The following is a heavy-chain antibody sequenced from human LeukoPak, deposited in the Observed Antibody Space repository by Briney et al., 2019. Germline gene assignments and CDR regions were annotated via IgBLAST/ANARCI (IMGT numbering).Heavy chain of an antibody. CDR3: ARDRGSYSGSYREYFQH. J-gene: IGHJ1*01. CDR1: GFTFSSYW. D-gene: IGHD1-26*01. Sequence: GGSLRLSCAASGFTFSSYWMHWVRQAPGKGLVWVSRINSDGSSTSYADSVKGRFTISGDNAKNTLYLQMNSLRAEDTAVYYCARDRGSYSGSYREYFQHWGQGTLVTVSS. CDR2: INSDGSST. V-gene: IGHV3-74*01.